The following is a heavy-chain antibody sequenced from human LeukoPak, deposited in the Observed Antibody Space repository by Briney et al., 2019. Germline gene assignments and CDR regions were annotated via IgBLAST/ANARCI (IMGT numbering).Heavy chain of an antibody. CDR1: GFSFSSYA. CDR3: ARGAGYSYGYVGAFDI. Sequence: GGSLRLSCAASGFSFSSYAMSWVRQAPGKGLEWVSAISGNGGRTYYADSVKGRFTISRDNSKNTLYLQMNSLRAEDTAVYYCARGAGYSYGYVGAFDIWGQGTMVTVSS. V-gene: IGHV3-23*01. CDR2: ISGNGGRT. D-gene: IGHD5-18*01. J-gene: IGHJ3*02.